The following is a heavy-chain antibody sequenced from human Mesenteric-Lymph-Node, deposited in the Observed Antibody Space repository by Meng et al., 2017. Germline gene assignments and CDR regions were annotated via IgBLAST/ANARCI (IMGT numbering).Heavy chain of an antibody. CDR2: IYYSGST. J-gene: IGHJ2*01. D-gene: IGHD5-18*01. CDR3: ARVGWRQWSFDL. CDR1: GCSISSGDYY. Sequence: QGQMRGSGPGLVKPSQTLSLTCTVSGCSISSGDYYWSWIRQPPGKGLELIGHIYYSGSTSYNPPLKSRVTISVDTSNNQFSLKLSSVTAADTAVYYCARVGWRQWSFDLWGRGTLVTVSS. V-gene: IGHV4-30-4*01.